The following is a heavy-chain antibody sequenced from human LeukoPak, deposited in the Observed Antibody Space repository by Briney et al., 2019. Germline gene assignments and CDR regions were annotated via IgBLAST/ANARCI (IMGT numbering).Heavy chain of an antibody. D-gene: IGHD3-22*01. Sequence: GGSLRLSCAASGFTFSSYSMNWVRQAPGKGLEWVSSISSSSSYIYYADSVKGRFTISRDNAKNSLYLQMNSLRAEDTAVYYCAREGGDYYDSSGYYNWGQGTLVTVSS. CDR3: AREGGDYYDSSGYYN. CDR1: GFTFSSYS. V-gene: IGHV3-21*01. J-gene: IGHJ4*02. CDR2: ISSSSSYI.